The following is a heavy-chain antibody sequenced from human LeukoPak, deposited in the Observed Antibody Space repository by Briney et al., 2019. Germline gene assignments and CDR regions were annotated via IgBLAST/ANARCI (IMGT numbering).Heavy chain of an antibody. CDR3: ARGVPYDSWSGPHYSDY. D-gene: IGHD3-3*01. CDR2: IKQDGSQE. CDR1: RFTLSTYW. J-gene: IGHJ4*02. Sequence: LPGGSLRLSCAASRFTLSTYWMSWVRQAPGKGLERVAHIKQDGSQEYYVDSVKGRFTISRDSAKNSLYLQMNSLRAEDTAVYYCARGVPYDSWSGPHYSDYWGQGTLVTVSS. V-gene: IGHV3-7*01.